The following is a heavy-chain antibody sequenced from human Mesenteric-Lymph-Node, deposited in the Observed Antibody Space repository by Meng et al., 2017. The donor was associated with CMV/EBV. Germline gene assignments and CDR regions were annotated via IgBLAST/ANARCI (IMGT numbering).Heavy chain of an antibody. V-gene: IGHV3-74*01. CDR1: GFTFSSYW. CDR2: INSDGSST. Sequence: GGSLRLSCAASGFTFSSYWMHWVRQAPGKGLVWVSRINSDGSSTSYADSVKGRFTISRDNAKNTLYLQMNSLRAEDTAVYYCARDGVATTPVDAFDIWGQGTMVTVSS. CDR3: ARDGVATTPVDAFDI. J-gene: IGHJ3*02. D-gene: IGHD5-12*01.